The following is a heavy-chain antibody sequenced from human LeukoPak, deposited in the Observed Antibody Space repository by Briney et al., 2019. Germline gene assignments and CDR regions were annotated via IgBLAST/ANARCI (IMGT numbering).Heavy chain of an antibody. CDR2: IKSKTDGGTT. CDR3: TAYDFWSGFSFDY. CDR1: GFTFSTYA. V-gene: IGHV3-15*01. Sequence: PGGSLRLSCAASGFTFSTYAMNWVRQAPGKGLEWVGRIKSKTDGGTTDYAAPVKGRFTISRDDSKNTLYLQMNSLKTEDTAVYYCTAYDFWSGFSFDYWGQGTLVTVAS. D-gene: IGHD3-3*01. J-gene: IGHJ4*02.